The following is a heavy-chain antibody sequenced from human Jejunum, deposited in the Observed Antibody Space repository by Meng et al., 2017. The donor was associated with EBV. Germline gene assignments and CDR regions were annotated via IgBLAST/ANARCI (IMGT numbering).Heavy chain of an antibody. CDR3: ARDRGVEDY. Sequence: QVPGRESGPGLVKPSRTPPFTCAVSGDSISTDNWWSWVRQPPGKGLEYIGEIHHSGSTKYNPSLKSRVTISVDKSNNHFSLKLSSVTAADTAVYYCARDRGVEDYWGQGTLVTVSS. CDR2: IHHSGST. CDR1: GDSISTDNW. V-gene: IGHV4-4*02. D-gene: IGHD5-24*01. J-gene: IGHJ4*02.